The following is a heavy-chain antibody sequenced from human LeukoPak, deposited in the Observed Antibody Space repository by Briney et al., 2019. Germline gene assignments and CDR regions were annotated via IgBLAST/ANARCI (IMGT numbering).Heavy chain of an antibody. J-gene: IGHJ4*02. Sequence: ASVKVSCKASGYTFTSYGISWVRQAPGQGLEWMGWISAYNGNTNYAQKLQGRVTMTTDTSTSTAYMELRSLRSDDTAVYYCARADESPARQTFDYWGQGTLVTVSS. CDR2: ISAYNGNT. V-gene: IGHV1-18*01. D-gene: IGHD6-6*01. CDR1: GYTFTSYG. CDR3: ARADESPARQTFDY.